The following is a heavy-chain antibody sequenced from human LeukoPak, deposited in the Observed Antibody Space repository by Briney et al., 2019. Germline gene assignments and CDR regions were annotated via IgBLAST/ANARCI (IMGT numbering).Heavy chain of an antibody. J-gene: IGHJ4*02. V-gene: IGHV3-23*01. CDR3: ATNSDTYYYDSSGYYY. Sequence: GGSLRLSCAASGFTFSSYAMSWVRQAPGKGLEWVSSISGSGGSTYYADSVKGRFTISRDNSKNTLYLQMNSLRAEDTAVYYCATNSDTYYYDSSGYYYWGQGTLVTVSS. D-gene: IGHD3-22*01. CDR1: GFTFSSYA. CDR2: ISGSGGST.